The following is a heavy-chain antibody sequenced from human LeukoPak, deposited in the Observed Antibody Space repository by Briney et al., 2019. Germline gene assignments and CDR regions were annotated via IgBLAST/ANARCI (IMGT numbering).Heavy chain of an antibody. V-gene: IGHV4-59*08. CDR3: AITTPRGDY. J-gene: IGHJ4*02. Sequence: SETLSLTCIVSGGSISSYSWGWIRQPPGKGLEWIEYIYYRRSTNYNPSLKSRVTISVDTSKNQFSLKPSSVTTADTAVYYGAITTPRGDYWGQGTLVTVSS. CDR1: GGSISSYS. CDR2: IYYRRST. D-gene: IGHD3-22*01.